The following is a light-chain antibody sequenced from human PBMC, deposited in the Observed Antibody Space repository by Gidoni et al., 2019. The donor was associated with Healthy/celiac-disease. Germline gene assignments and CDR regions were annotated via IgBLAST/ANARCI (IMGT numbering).Light chain of an antibody. CDR1: SSNIGAGYD. Sequence: QSVLTQPPSVSGAPGQRVTIPCTGSSSNIGAGYDVHWYQQLPGTAPKLLIYGNSNRPSGVPDRFSGSKSGTSASLAITGLQAEDEADYYCQSYDSSLSVVFGGGTKLNVL. CDR3: QSYDSSLSVV. CDR2: GNS. J-gene: IGLJ2*01. V-gene: IGLV1-40*01.